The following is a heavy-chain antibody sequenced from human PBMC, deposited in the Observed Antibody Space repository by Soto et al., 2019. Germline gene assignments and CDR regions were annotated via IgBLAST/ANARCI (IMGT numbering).Heavy chain of an antibody. J-gene: IGHJ6*02. CDR1: GYTFTGYY. V-gene: IGHV1-2*04. Sequence: ASVKVSCKASGYTFTGYYMHWVRQAPGQGLEWMGWINPNSCGTNYAQKFQGWVTMTRDTSISTAYLELSRLRSDDTAVYYCSRGGGRFLEWLTPDYYYYYGMDVWGQGTTVTVSS. CDR3: SRGGGRFLEWLTPDYYYYYGMDV. CDR2: INPNSCGT. D-gene: IGHD3-3*01.